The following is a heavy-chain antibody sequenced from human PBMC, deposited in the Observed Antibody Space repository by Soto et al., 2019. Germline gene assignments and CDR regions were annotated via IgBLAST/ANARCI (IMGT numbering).Heavy chain of an antibody. V-gene: IGHV4-39*01. J-gene: IGHJ4*01. CDR1: GGSIASSNYY. D-gene: IGHD3-16*01. CDR3: ARHGAWAPLDD. CDR2: MYYGANT. Sequence: QLQLQGSGPGLVKPSETLSLTCTVSGGSIASSNYYWGWIRQPPGEGLEWIVSMYYGANTYYNPSLKSRVTISVATSKSLFSLRLISVTAADTAVYYCARHGAWAPLDDWAHGTLVTVSS.